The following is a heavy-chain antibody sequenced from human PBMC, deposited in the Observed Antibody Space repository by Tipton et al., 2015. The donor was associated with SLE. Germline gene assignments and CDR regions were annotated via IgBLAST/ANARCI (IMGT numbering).Heavy chain of an antibody. D-gene: IGHD4-17*01. CDR1: GGSITSYY. J-gene: IGHJ5*02. V-gene: IGHV4-4*09. Sequence: TLSLTCTVSGGSITSYYWSWIRQPPGKGLEWIGYIYTSGSTNYNPSLKSRVTISVDTSKNQFSLKLSSVTAADTAVYYCERVRAPTVTTFGPWGQGTLVTVSS. CDR3: ERVRAPTVTTFGP. CDR2: IYTSGST.